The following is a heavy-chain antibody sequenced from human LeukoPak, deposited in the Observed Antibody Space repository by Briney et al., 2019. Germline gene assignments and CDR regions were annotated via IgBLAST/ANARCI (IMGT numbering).Heavy chain of an antibody. CDR1: GFTFSSYA. D-gene: IGHD2-2*01. Sequence: GGSLRLSCAASGFTFSSYAMNWVRQAPGKGLAWVPGINNSGGSTYYADSVKGRFTISRDNSKNTLYLQMNSLRAEDTAVYYCAKDRDCSSTSCYVFDYWGQGTLVTVSS. CDR3: AKDRDCSSTSCYVFDY. J-gene: IGHJ4*02. CDR2: INNSGGST. V-gene: IGHV3-23*01.